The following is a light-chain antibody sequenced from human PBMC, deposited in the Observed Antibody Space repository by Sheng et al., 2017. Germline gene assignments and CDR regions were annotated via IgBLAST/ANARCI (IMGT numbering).Light chain of an antibody. CDR1: QSVFSTY. J-gene: IGKJ2*01. V-gene: IGKV3-20*01. CDR3: QQYRSSPNT. Sequence: IVLTQSPDSLSLSPGERATLSCRASQSVFSTYIAWYQQKPGQAPRLLIYGASSRATGVPDRFSGSGSGTDFTLTISRLEPEDFAVYYCQQYRSSPNTFGQGTKLEI. CDR2: GAS.